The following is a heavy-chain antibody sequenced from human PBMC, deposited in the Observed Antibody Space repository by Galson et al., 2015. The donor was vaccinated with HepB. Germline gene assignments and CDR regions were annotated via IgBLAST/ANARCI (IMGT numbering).Heavy chain of an antibody. J-gene: IGHJ6*02. CDR3: ARDLGSGGFPWDYQYGMDV. D-gene: IGHD1-26*01. CDR2: KSHHGDT. CDR1: GGSTSGYY. Sequence: ATLSLSCTVSGGSTSGYYWTWIRQTPGKGLEWSGHKSHHGDTTYNPSLRSRVTISLDTSKNQFSLSLNAITAADTGIYYCARDLGSGGFPWDYQYGMDVWGQGTAVSVSS. V-gene: IGHV4-59*01.